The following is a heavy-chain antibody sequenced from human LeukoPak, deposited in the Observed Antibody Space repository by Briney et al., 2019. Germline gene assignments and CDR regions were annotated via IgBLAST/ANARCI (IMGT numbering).Heavy chain of an antibody. Sequence: PSETLSLTCTVSGGSISSGSYYWSWIRQPAGKGLVWFGHMYTSGSTNYNPSLKSRVTISVDTSKNQFSLKLSSVTAANTAVYFCARGDYGDRGGRHYYYYMDVWGKGTTVTVSS. CDR2: MYTSGST. D-gene: IGHD4-17*01. J-gene: IGHJ6*03. CDR3: ARGDYGDRGGRHYYYYMDV. CDR1: GGSISSGSYY. V-gene: IGHV4-61*09.